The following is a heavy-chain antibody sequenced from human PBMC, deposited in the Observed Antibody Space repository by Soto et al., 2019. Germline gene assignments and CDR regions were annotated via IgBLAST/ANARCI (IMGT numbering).Heavy chain of an antibody. CDR3: AKDLWWELHN. CDR1: GFTFSSYG. V-gene: IGHV3-30*18. J-gene: IGHJ4*02. CDR2: ISYDGSNK. D-gene: IGHD1-26*01. Sequence: QVKLVESGGGVVQPGRSLRLSCAASGFTFSSYGMHWVRQAPGKGLERVEVISYDGSNKYYAVSVKGRFTISRYNSKNTLYLQMNSLRAEDTAVYYCAKDLWWELHNWGKGTLVTVSS.